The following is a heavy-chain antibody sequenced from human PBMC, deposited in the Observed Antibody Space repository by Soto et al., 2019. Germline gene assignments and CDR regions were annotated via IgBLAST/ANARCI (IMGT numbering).Heavy chain of an antibody. CDR2: IYPGDSGT. CDR1: GYSFTTYW. J-gene: IGHJ6*03. Sequence: GESLKISCEGSGYSFTTYWIAWVRQMPGKGLEWMGIIYPGDSGTRYSPSFQGQVTISADKSISTAYLQWSSLKASDSAISSCARTRPSSHYSDMDVWGQGTTVTAP. CDR3: ARTRPSSHYSDMDV. V-gene: IGHV5-51*01. D-gene: IGHD6-13*01.